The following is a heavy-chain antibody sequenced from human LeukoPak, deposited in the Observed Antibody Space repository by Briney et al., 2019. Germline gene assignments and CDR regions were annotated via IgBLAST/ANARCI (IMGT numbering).Heavy chain of an antibody. CDR2: IYYSGST. V-gene: IGHV4-39*07. CDR3: AREATGSSSWKTPYYYYYYMDV. Sequence: GSLRLSCAASGFTFSSYSMNWVRQAPGKGLEWIGSIYYSGSTYYNPSLKSRVTISVDTSKNQFSLKLSSVTAADTAVYYCAREATGSSSWKTPYYYYYYMDVWGKGTTVTVSS. J-gene: IGHJ6*03. D-gene: IGHD6-13*01. CDR1: GFTFSSYS.